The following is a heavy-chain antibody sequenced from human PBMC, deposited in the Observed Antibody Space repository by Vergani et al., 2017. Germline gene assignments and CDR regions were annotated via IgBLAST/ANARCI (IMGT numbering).Heavy chain of an antibody. V-gene: IGHV4-61*02. CDR2: IYTSGST. Sequence: QVQLQESGPGLVKPSQTLSLTCTVSGGSITSGHYYWSWIRQPAGKGLEWIGRIYTSGSTNYNPSLKSRVTISLDTSKNQFSLKLSSVTAADTAVYYCARVDLVVTAIAWVDWYFDLRGRGTLVTVSS. J-gene: IGHJ2*01. CDR3: ARVDLVVTAIAWVDWYFDL. CDR1: GGSITSGHYY. D-gene: IGHD2-21*02.